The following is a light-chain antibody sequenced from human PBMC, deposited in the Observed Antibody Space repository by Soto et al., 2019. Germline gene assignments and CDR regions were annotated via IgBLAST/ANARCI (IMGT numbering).Light chain of an antibody. Sequence: DIQWTQSPSFLSASVGDRVTITCRASQGISSYLAWYQQKPGKAPKLLIYAASTLQSGVPSRFSGSGSGTEFTLTISSLQPEDFATYYCQQLNSYPFFGGGTKVDIK. CDR1: QGISSY. V-gene: IGKV1-9*01. J-gene: IGKJ4*01. CDR3: QQLNSYPF. CDR2: AAS.